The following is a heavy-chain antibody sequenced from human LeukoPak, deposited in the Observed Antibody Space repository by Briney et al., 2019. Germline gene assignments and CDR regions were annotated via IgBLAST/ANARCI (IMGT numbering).Heavy chain of an antibody. D-gene: IGHD2-2*01. Sequence: ASVKVSCKASGGTFSSYAISWVRQAPGQGLEWMGRIIPILGIANFAQKFQGRDTITADKSTSTAYMELSSLRSEDTAVYYCARTNAGYCSSTSCYGVDYYYYGMDVWGQGTTVTVSS. J-gene: IGHJ6*02. CDR3: ARTNAGYCSSTSCYGVDYYYYGMDV. CDR1: GGTFSSYA. V-gene: IGHV1-69*04. CDR2: IIPILGIA.